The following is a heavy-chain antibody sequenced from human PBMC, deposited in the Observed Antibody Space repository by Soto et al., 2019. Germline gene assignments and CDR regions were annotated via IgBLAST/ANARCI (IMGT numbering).Heavy chain of an antibody. D-gene: IGHD6-6*01. CDR2: IYPGDSDT. J-gene: IGHJ6*02. Sequence: PGESLKISCKGSGYSFTNYWVAWVRQMPGKGLEWMGIIYPGDSDTRYSPSFQGQVTISADKSISTAYLQWSSLKASDTAIYYCARRGYISSSGFYYYAMDVWGQGTTVTVSS. CDR3: ARRGYISSSGFYYYAMDV. V-gene: IGHV5-51*01. CDR1: GYSFTNYW.